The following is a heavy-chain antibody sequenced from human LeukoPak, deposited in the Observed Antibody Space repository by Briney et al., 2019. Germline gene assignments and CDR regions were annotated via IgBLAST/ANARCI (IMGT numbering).Heavy chain of an antibody. V-gene: IGHV1-2*02. CDR3: TRDDASGYDP. Sequence: ASVTVSCKASGYTFTAYYMHWVRQAPGQGLEWMGWINPNSGDTNYAQMFQGRVTMTRDTSISTAYMELSRLSSDDTAVYYCTRDDASGYDPWGQGTLVTVSS. J-gene: IGHJ5*02. CDR2: INPNSGDT. D-gene: IGHD5-12*01. CDR1: GYTFTAYY.